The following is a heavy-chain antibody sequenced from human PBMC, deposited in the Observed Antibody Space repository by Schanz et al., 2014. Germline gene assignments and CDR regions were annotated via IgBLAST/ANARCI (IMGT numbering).Heavy chain of an antibody. CDR1: GFTFSTHA. CDR3: ARWFLIRGVILDS. CDR2: VSSDGNND. Sequence: VQLVESGGGVVQPGRSLRLSCAASGFTFSTHAMHWVRQAPGKGLEWVALVSSDGNNDYYTDSVKGRFTISRDNSKNTVHLQMNSLRADDTAMYYCARWFLIRGVILDSWGQGTLVTVSS. D-gene: IGHD3-10*01. V-gene: IGHV3-30*03. J-gene: IGHJ4*02.